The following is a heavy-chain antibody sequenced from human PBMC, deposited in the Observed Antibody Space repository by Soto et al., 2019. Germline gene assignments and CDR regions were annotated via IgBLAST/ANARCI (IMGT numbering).Heavy chain of an antibody. D-gene: IGHD6-6*01. CDR1: GYTFTGYY. J-gene: IGHJ5*02. CDR3: ARDPASSIATNWFDP. V-gene: IGHV1-2*02. Sequence: ASVKVSCMASGYTFTGYYMHWVRQAPGQGLEWMGWINPNSGGTNYAQKFQGRVTMTRDTSISTAYMELSRLRSDDTAVYYCARDPASSIATNWFDPWGQGTLVTVSS. CDR2: INPNSGGT.